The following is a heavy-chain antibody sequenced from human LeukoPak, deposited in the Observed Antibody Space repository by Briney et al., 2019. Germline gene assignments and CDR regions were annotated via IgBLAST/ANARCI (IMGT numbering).Heavy chain of an antibody. CDR2: IYYSGST. J-gene: IGHJ4*02. V-gene: IGHV4-59*01. CDR1: GGSISSYY. CDR3: ARAPSSSSWRIDY. D-gene: IGHD6-13*01. Sequence: PSETLSLTCTVSGGSISSYYWSWIRQPPGKGLEGIGYIYYSGSTNYNPSLKSRVTISVDTSKNQFSLKLSSVTAADTAVYYCARAPSSSSWRIDYWGQGTLVTVSS.